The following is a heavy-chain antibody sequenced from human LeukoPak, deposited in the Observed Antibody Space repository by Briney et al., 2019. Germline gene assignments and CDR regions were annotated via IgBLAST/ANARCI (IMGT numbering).Heavy chain of an antibody. J-gene: IGHJ5*02. CDR3: ARDRSGSYPNWFDP. CDR2: ITGNGANT. CDR1: GFTFSSYA. D-gene: IGHD3-10*01. Sequence: GGSLGLSCVVSGFTFSSYAMSWVRQAPGKGLEWVSAITGNGANTFYADSVKGRFTISRDNSKNTMYLQMNSLRAEDTALYYCARDRSGSYPNWFDPWGQGTLVTVSS. V-gene: IGHV3-23*01.